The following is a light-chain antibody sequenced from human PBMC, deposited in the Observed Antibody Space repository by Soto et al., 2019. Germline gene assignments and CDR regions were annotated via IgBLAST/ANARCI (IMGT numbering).Light chain of an antibody. J-gene: IGKJ5*01. CDR3: LQDNDWPLST. Sequence: EIVLTQSPGTLSLSPGERATLSCRASQTVNNNYVAWYQQKPGQAPRLLIFRASNKATGIPDRFSGSGSGTEFTLTISSLQSEDSGIYYCLQDNDWPLSTFGQGTRLEI. V-gene: IGKV3D-15*01. CDR1: QTVNNN. CDR2: RAS.